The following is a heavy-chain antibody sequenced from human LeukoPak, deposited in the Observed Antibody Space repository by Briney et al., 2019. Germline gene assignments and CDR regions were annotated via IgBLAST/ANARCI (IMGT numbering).Heavy chain of an antibody. CDR2: IWYDGSKQ. CDR3: ARDLPYGSGEF. J-gene: IGHJ4*02. D-gene: IGHD3-10*01. V-gene: IGHV3-33*01. Sequence: GGSLRLSCTGSGFTFSYYGIYWVRQAPGKGLEWVASIWYDGSKQLYMDSVKGRFTISRDDSKNTVFLQMNSLRAEDTAVYLCARDLPYGSGEFWGQGTLVTVSS. CDR1: GFTFSYYG.